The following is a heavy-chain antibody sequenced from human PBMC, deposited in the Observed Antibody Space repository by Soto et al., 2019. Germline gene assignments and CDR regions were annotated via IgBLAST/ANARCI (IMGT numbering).Heavy chain of an antibody. V-gene: IGHV6-1*01. CDR1: GDSVSSNSAA. CDR2: TYYRSKWYN. J-gene: IGHJ3*02. CDR3: ARFPSDCDILTGYASTARDDAFDI. Sequence: SQTLSLTCAISGDSVSSNSAAWNWIRQSPSRGLEWLGRTYYRSKWYNDYAVSVKSRITINPDTSKNQFSLQLNSVTPEDTAVYYCARFPSDCDILTGYASTARDDAFDIWGQGTMVTVSS. D-gene: IGHD3-9*01.